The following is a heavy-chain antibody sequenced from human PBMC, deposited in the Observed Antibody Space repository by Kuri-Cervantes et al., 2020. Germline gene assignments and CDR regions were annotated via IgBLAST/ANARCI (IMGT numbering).Heavy chain of an antibody. Sequence: LRLSCTVSGGSISSGGYYWSWIRQHPGKGLEWIGYIYYSGSTYYNPSLKSLVTISVDTSKNQFSLKLSSVTAADTAVYYCTKGSSSGTAHYYYGMDVWGQGTTVTVSS. J-gene: IGHJ6*02. D-gene: IGHD3-10*01. CDR3: TKGSSSGTAHYYYGMDV. CDR1: GGSISSGGYY. V-gene: IGHV4-31*01. CDR2: IYYSGST.